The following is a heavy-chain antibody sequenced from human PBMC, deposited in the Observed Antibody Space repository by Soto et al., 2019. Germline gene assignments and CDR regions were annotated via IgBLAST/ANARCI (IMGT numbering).Heavy chain of an antibody. CDR2: ISYDGSNK. CDR3: ARAYAFWSGHWAFLSLNYFDY. CDR1: GCTFSSYC. J-gene: IGHJ4*02. Sequence: GSLRLPGTASGCTFSSYCMHGGRQAPGKGLEWVAVISYDGSNKYYEDSVKGRFTIARDNSKNTLYLQMNSLRAEDTAVYYCARAYAFWSGHWAFLSLNYFDYWGQGTLVTVSS. V-gene: IGHV3-30*03. D-gene: IGHD3-3*01.